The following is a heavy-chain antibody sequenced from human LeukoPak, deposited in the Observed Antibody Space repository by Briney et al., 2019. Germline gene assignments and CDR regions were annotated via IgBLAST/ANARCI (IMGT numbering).Heavy chain of an antibody. CDR2: IYYSGST. CDR1: GGSISSYY. V-gene: IGHV4-59*12. Sequence: PSETLSLTCTVSGGSISSYYWSWIRQPPGKGLEWIGYIYYSGSTNYNPSLKSRVTISVDKSKNQFSLKLSSVTAADTAVYYCARVPSAAALSWFDPWGQGTLVTVSS. J-gene: IGHJ5*02. D-gene: IGHD6-13*01. CDR3: ARVPSAAALSWFDP.